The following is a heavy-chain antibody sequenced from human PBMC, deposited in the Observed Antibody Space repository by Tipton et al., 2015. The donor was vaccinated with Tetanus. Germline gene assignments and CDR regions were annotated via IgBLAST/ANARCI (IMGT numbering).Heavy chain of an antibody. D-gene: IGHD6-13*01. CDR2: IYYSGST. V-gene: IGHV4-31*03. J-gene: IGHJ5*02. CDR1: GGSISSGGYY. Sequence: TLSLTCTVSGGSISSGGYYWSWIRQHPGKGLEWIGYIYYSGSTYYNPSLKSRVTISVDTSKNQFSLKLSSVTAADTAVYYCARIAAAGRGEEDWFDPWGQGTLVTVSS. CDR3: ARIAAAGRGEEDWFDP.